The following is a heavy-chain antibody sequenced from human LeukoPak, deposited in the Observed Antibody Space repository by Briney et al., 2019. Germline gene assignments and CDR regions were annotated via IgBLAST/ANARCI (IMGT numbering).Heavy chain of an antibody. CDR3: ARGLNYYDSSGYYGLDY. J-gene: IGHJ4*02. D-gene: IGHD3-22*01. Sequence: SETLSLTCAVYGGSFSGYYWSWIRQPPGKGLEWIGEINHSGSTNYNPSLKSRVTISVDTSKNQFSLKLSSVTAADTAVYYCARGLNYYDSSGYYGLDYWGQGTLVTVSS. CDR2: INHSGST. V-gene: IGHV4-34*01. CDR1: GGSFSGYY.